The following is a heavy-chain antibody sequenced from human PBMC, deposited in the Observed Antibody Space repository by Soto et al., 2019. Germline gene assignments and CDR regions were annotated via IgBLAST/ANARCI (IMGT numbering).Heavy chain of an antibody. V-gene: IGHV4-59*08. J-gene: IGHJ5*02. D-gene: IGHD2-15*01. CDR1: GCSISSYY. CDR2: IYYSGST. Sequence: SETLSLTCTVSGCSISSYYWSWIRQPPGKGLEWIGYIYYSGSTNYNPSLKSRVTISVDTSKNQFSLKLSSVTAADTAVYYCARLDDIVNWFDPWGQGTLVTVSS. CDR3: ARLDDIVNWFDP.